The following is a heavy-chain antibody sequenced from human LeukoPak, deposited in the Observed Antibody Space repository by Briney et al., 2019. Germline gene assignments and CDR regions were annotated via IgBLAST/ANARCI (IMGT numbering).Heavy chain of an antibody. CDR2: ISYDGSNK. CDR1: GFTFSSYA. J-gene: IGHJ4*02. V-gene: IGHV3-30-3*01. Sequence: GGSLGLSWAPSGFTFSSYARHGARQAQGKGWEWVAVISYDGSNKYYADSVKGRFTISRDNSKNTLYLQMNSLRAEDTAVYYCARDRRWLVGFDYWGQGTLVTVSS. CDR3: ARDRRWLVGFDY. D-gene: IGHD6-19*01.